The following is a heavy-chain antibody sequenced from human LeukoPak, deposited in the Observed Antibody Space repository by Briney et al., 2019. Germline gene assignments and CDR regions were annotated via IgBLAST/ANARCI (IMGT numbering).Heavy chain of an antibody. V-gene: IGHV1-24*01. J-gene: IGHJ6*02. Sequence: GASEKVSCKVSGYTLTELSMHWVRQAPGKGLEWMGGFDPEDGETIYAQKFQGRVTMTEDTSTDTACMELSSLRSEDTAVYYCARGRTTLVRTIGGMDVWGQGTTVTVSS. D-gene: IGHD3-10*01. CDR1: GYTLTELS. CDR2: FDPEDGET. CDR3: ARGRTTLVRTIGGMDV.